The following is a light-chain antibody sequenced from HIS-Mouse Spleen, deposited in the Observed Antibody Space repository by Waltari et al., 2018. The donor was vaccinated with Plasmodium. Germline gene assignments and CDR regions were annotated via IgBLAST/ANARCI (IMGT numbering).Light chain of an antibody. J-gene: IGKJ4*01. CDR2: GAS. CDR3: QQYGSSPLT. CDR1: QSVSSSY. Sequence: EIVLTQSPGTLSLSPGERATLSCRASQSVSSSYLALSQQKPGQAPRLLIYGASSRATGIPDRFSGSGSGTDFTLTISRLGPEDFAVYYCQQYGSSPLTFGGGTKVEIK. V-gene: IGKV3-20*01.